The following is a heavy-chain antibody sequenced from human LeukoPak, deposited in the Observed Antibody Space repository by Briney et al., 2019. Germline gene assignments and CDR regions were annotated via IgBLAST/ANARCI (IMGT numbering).Heavy chain of an antibody. J-gene: IGHJ4*02. D-gene: IGHD3-22*01. V-gene: IGHV3-7*01. CDR3: ARDRALYDSRRGYYYTEDDY. CDR1: GFTFNNYW. Sequence: GGSLRLSCAASGFTFNNYWMSWVRQAPGMGLEWVANINQDGNEKYNVDSVKGRFSIFRDNAKTSLYLQMNSLRADDTAVYYCARDRALYDSRRGYYYTEDDYWGQGTLVTVSS. CDR2: INQDGNEK.